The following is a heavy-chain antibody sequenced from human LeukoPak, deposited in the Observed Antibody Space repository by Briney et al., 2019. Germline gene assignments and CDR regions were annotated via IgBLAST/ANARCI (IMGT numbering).Heavy chain of an antibody. Sequence: GGSLRLSCAASGFNFSNYAMTWVRQAPGKGLEWVSAISGSGGSTYYADSVKGRFTISRDNSKNTLYLQMNSLRAEDTAVYYCAKDNLLTFGGVIVTDYWGQGTLVTVSS. V-gene: IGHV3-23*01. CDR3: AKDNLLTFGGVIVTDY. J-gene: IGHJ4*02. D-gene: IGHD3-16*02. CDR2: ISGSGGST. CDR1: GFNFSNYA.